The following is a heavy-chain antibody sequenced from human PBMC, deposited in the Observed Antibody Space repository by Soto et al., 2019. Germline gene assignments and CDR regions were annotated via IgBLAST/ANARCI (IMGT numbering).Heavy chain of an antibody. CDR3: VKGEYYYDSSGYYPFDY. CDR2: ISSSSSYI. Sequence: GGSLRLSCAASGFTFSSYSMNWVRQAPGKGLEWVSSISSSSSYIYYADSVKGRFTISRDNSKNTVYLQMSSLRVEDTAVYYCVKGEYYYDSSGYYPFDYWGQGTLVTVSS. V-gene: IGHV3-21*01. J-gene: IGHJ4*02. D-gene: IGHD3-22*01. CDR1: GFTFSSYS.